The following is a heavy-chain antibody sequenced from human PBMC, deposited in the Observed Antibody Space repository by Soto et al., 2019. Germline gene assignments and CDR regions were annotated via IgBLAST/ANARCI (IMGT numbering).Heavy chain of an antibody. V-gene: IGHV3-23*01. CDR3: AKDLDTSSSYPDH. CDR2: ISGSGGTT. J-gene: IGHJ4*02. Sequence: EVQLLESGGGLVQPGGSLILSCAASGFTFSNYAMSWVRQAPGKGLEWVSAISGSGGTTYYADSVKGRFTISRDNSKNTLYLQMNSLRAEDTAVYSCAKDLDTSSSYPDHWGQGTRVTVSS. CDR1: GFTFSNYA. D-gene: IGHD5-18*01.